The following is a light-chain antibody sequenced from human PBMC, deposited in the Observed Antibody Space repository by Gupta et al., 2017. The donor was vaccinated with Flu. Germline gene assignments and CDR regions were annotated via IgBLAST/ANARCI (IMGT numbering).Light chain of an antibody. J-gene: IGKJ2*03. CDR1: QSITNY. Sequence: DIQMTQSPSSLSASVGDTVTITCRASQSITNYLNWYQQKPGKAPKFLIFEASRLQSGVPSRFSGSGSGTDFTLTISRLQPEDFATYYCQQSDSTPYSFGQGTKLEIK. CDR3: QQSDSTPYS. V-gene: IGKV1-39*01. CDR2: EAS.